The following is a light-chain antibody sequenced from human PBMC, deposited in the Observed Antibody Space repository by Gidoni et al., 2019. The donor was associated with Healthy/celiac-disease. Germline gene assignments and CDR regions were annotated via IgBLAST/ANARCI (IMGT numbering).Light chain of an antibody. CDR1: QSITRY. J-gene: IGKJ1*01. CDR3: QQSYSTLRT. V-gene: IGKV1-39*01. Sequence: DIQMTQSPSSLSASVGARVTITCRASQSITRYFNWYQQKPGKTPKLLISAASSLQSGVTSRFSGSGFGTDFALTIRSLQPEDFAIYYCQQSYSTLRTFGQGTKVEIK. CDR2: AAS.